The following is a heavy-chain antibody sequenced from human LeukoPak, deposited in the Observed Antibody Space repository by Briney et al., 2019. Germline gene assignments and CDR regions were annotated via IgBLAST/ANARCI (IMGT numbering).Heavy chain of an antibody. CDR1: GFAFSSYG. CDR2: ISYDGSNK. CDR3: ARDPSIMITFGGVIGLDY. J-gene: IGHJ4*02. D-gene: IGHD3-16*02. V-gene: IGHV3-30*03. Sequence: GRSLRLSCAASGFAFSSYGMHWVRQAPGKGLEWVAVISYDGSNKYYADSVKGRFTISRDNSKNTLYLQMNSLRAEDTAVYYCARDPSIMITFGGVIGLDYWGQGALVTVSS.